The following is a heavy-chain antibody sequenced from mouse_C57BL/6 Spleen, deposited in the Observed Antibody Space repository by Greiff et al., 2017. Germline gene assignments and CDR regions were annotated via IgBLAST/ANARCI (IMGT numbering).Heavy chain of an antibody. V-gene: IGHV1-4*01. CDR1: GYTFTSYT. CDR3: ARSDGSSYVFAY. D-gene: IGHD1-1*01. J-gene: IGHJ3*01. Sequence: VQLLESGAELARPGASVKMSCTASGYTFTSYTMHWVKQRPGQGLEWIGYINPSSGHTKYNQKFKDQATLTADKSSSTDYMQLSSLTSEDSAGYYCARSDGSSYVFAYWGQGTLVTVSA. CDR2: INPSSGHT.